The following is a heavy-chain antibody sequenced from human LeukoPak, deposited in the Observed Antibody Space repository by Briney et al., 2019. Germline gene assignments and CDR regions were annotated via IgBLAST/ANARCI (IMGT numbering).Heavy chain of an antibody. CDR1: GFTFSSYW. Sequence: GGSLRLSCAASGFTFSSYWMSWVRQAPGKGLEWVANIKQDGSEKYYVESVKGRFTISRDNAKNSLYLQMNSLRAEDTAVYYCARVNKDGYHEVLNWFDPWGQGTLVTVSS. V-gene: IGHV3-7*01. J-gene: IGHJ5*02. CDR2: IKQDGSEK. D-gene: IGHD5-24*01. CDR3: ARVNKDGYHEVLNWFDP.